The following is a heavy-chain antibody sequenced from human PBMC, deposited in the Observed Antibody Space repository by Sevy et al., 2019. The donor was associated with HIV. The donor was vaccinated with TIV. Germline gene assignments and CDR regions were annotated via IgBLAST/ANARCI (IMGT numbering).Heavy chain of an antibody. V-gene: IGHV3-21*06. CDR1: GFTFNTYT. J-gene: IGHJ1*01. CDR3: ARAKSGSGAHEH. CDR2: INGNSAFT. D-gene: IGHD1-26*01. Sequence: GGSLRLSCAASGFTFNTYTMNWVRQAPGKGLEWVSSINGNSAFTFYAYSMQGRFTISRDNAKNSLFLQMNSLRADDTAVYYCARAKSGSGAHEHWGRGTLVTVSS.